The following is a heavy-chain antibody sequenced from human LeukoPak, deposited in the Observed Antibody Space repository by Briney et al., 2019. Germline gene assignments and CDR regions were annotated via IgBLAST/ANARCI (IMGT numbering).Heavy chain of an antibody. CDR2: ISGGGGST. V-gene: IGHV3-23*01. D-gene: IGHD3-22*01. Sequence: GGSLRLSCAASGFTFSSYAMSRVPQTPAKGLEWVSAISGGGGSTYCADSVKGRFTISRDNSKSTLYLQMNSLRAEGTAVYYCAKSVRDVDYYDILQAFDIWGQGTMVTVSS. J-gene: IGHJ3*02. CDR3: AKSVRDVDYYDILQAFDI. CDR1: GFTFSSYA.